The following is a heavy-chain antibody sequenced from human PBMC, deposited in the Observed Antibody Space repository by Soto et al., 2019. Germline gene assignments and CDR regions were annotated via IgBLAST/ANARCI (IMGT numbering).Heavy chain of an antibody. Sequence: ASVKVSCKASGCTFTGYYMHWVRQAPGQGLEWMGWINPNSGGTNYAQKFQGWVTMTRDTSISTAYMELSRLRSDDTAVYYCARDSLSGGSSGYYYYYYGMDVWGQETTVTVSS. D-gene: IGHD3-22*01. CDR3: ARDSLSGGSSGYYYYYYGMDV. CDR2: INPNSGGT. V-gene: IGHV1-2*04. CDR1: GCTFTGYY. J-gene: IGHJ6*02.